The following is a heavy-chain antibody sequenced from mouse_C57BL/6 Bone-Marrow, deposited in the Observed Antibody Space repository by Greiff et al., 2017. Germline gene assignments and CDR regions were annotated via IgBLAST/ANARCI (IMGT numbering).Heavy chain of an antibody. D-gene: IGHD1-1*01. V-gene: IGHV1-81*01. J-gene: IGHJ3*01. Sequence: VKLLESGAELARPGASVKLSCKASGYTFTSYGISWVKQRTGQGLEWIGEIYPRSGNTYYNEKFKGKATLTADKSSSTAYMELRSLTSEDSAVYFCAREWVYYEGRFAYWGQGTLVTVSA. CDR3: AREWVYYEGRFAY. CDR1: GYTFTSYG. CDR2: IYPRSGNT.